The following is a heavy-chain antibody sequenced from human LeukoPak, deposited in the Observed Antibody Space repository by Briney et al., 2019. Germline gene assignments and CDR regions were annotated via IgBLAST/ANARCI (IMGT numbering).Heavy chain of an antibody. CDR1: GGSISSSSYY. V-gene: IGHV4-39*07. Sequence: PSETLSLTCTVSGGSISSSSYYWGWIRQPPGKGLEWIGSIYYSGSTYYNPSLKSRVTISVDTSKNQFSLKLSSVTAADTAVYYCARGDYYPPYYFDYWGQGTLVTVSS. D-gene: IGHD3-10*01. CDR2: IYYSGST. J-gene: IGHJ4*02. CDR3: ARGDYYPPYYFDY.